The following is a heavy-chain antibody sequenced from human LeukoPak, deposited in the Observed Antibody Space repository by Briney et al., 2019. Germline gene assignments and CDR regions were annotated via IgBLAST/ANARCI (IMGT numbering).Heavy chain of an antibody. J-gene: IGHJ5*02. CDR2: ISYDGSNK. Sequence: GSLRLSCAASGFTFSSYSMNWVRQAPGKGLEWVAVISYDGSNKYYADSVKGRFTISRDNSKNTLYLQMNSLRAEDTAVYYCARDLLNQLPAGWFDPWGQGTLVTVSS. CDR3: ARDLLNQLPAGWFDP. V-gene: IGHV3-30*03. D-gene: IGHD2-2*01. CDR1: GFTFSSYS.